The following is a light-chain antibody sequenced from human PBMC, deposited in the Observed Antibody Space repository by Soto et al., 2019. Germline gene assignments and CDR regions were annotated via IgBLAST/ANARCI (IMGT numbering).Light chain of an antibody. J-gene: IGKJ5*01. Sequence: DVWMTQSPLSLPVTLGQPASISCRSNQSLVHSDGIAYFSWFQQRPGRSPRRLIYKVSNRDSGVPARFSGSGSGTDFALKSSRVEAEDVGVYYCMQGTHWPITFGQGTRLEIK. CDR2: KVS. V-gene: IGKV2-30*02. CDR1: QSLVHSDGIAY. CDR3: MQGTHWPIT.